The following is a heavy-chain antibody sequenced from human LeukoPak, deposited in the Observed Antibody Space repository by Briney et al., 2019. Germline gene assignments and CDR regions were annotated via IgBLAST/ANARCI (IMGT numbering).Heavy chain of an antibody. CDR3: ARGELLATVVTPGGLNWFDS. V-gene: IGHV4-34*01. CDR2: INHGGST. D-gene: IGHD4-23*01. CDR1: GGSFSDSF. Sequence: SETLSLTCAVYGGSFSDSFWSWIRQPPGKGLEWIGEINHGGSTNYNPSLKSRVTISVDTSKNQFSLKLNSVTAADTAVYYCARGELLATVVTPGGLNWFDSWGQGTLVTVSS. J-gene: IGHJ5*01.